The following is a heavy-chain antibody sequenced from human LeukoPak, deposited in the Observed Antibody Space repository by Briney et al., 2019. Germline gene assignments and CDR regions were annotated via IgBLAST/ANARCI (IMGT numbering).Heavy chain of an antibody. D-gene: IGHD5-18*01. Sequence: ASVKVSCKASGYTFTGYYMHWVRQAPGQGLKWMGWINPNSGGTNYAQKFQGRVTMTRDTSISTAYMELSRLRSDDTAVYYCARDTAMAFYYMDVWGKGTTVTVSS. CDR2: INPNSGGT. V-gene: IGHV1-2*02. CDR1: GYTFTGYY. CDR3: ARDTAMAFYYMDV. J-gene: IGHJ6*03.